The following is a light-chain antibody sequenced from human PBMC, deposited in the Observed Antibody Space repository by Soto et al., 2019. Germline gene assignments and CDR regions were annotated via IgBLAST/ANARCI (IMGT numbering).Light chain of an antibody. J-gene: IGKJ1*01. CDR2: GAS. V-gene: IGKV3-20*01. CDR3: QQCAHSPLT. CDR1: QSVSSSY. Sequence: EIVLTQSPGTLSLSPGERATLSCRASQSVSSSYLAWYQQKPGQAPRLLIYGASSRATGIPDRFSGSGSGTDFTLTISRLEPEDFAVYYCQQCAHSPLTFGQGTKVEI.